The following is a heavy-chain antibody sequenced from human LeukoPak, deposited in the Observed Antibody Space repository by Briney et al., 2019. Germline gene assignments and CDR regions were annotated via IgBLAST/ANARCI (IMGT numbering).Heavy chain of an antibody. CDR1: GFPVSSNY. Sequence: GGSLRLSCAASGFPVSSNYMSWVRQAPGKGLGWVSVIYSGGSTYYADSVKGRFTISRHNSKNTLYLQMNSLRAEDTAVYYCARKPYYYYGMDVWGQGTTVTVSS. CDR2: IYSGGST. J-gene: IGHJ6*02. V-gene: IGHV3-53*04. CDR3: ARKPYYYYGMDV.